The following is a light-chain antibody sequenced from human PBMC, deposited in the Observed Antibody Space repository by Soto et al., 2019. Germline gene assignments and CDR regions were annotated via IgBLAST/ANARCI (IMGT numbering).Light chain of an antibody. CDR1: QSIRSSS. Sequence: EIVLTQSPGTLSLSPGERATLSCRASQSIRSSSLAWYQQKPGQAPRLLIYGGSSRATGIPDRFSGGGSGTDFSLTISRLETEDFSMYYCHQYGSSPLTFGGGTKVDI. CDR2: GGS. CDR3: HQYGSSPLT. V-gene: IGKV3-20*01. J-gene: IGKJ4*01.